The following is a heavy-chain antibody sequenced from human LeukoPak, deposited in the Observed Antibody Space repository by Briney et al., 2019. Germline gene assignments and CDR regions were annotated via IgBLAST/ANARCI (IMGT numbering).Heavy chain of an antibody. V-gene: IGHV4-4*07. CDR3: ARVPVNIWENWFDP. J-gene: IGHJ5*02. D-gene: IGHD1-26*01. CDR1: GGSIDSYH. CDR2: IYTSGST. Sequence: PSETLSLTCTVSGGSIDSYHWSWIRHPAGRGLEWIGRIYTSGSTNYNPSLKSRVTMSVDTSKNQFSLKLSSVTAADTAVYYCARVPVNIWENWFDPWGQGTLVTVSS.